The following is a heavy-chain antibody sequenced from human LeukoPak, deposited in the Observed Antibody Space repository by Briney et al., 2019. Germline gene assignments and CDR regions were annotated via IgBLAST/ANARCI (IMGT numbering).Heavy chain of an antibody. D-gene: IGHD5-18*01. CDR3: ARGPRYSYDAPGDY. CDR1: GYTFTSYG. Sequence: ASVKVSCKASGYTFTSYGISWVRRAPGQGLEWMGWISAYNGNTNYAQKLQGRVTMTTDTSTSAAYMELRSLRSDDTAVYYCARGPRYSYDAPGDYWGQGTLVTVSS. CDR2: ISAYNGNT. V-gene: IGHV1-18*01. J-gene: IGHJ4*02.